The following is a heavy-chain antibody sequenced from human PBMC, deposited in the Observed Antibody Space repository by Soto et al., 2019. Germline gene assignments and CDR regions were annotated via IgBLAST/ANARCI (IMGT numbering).Heavy chain of an antibody. CDR3: ANDKYSGSGIYRYNCYYHGMDX. CDR1: GFNFSTYA. J-gene: IGHJ6*02. V-gene: IGHV3-23*01. Sequence: PGGSLRLSCATSGFNFSTYAISWVREDPGKGLEWVSAISGNSEITYYADHVNGRFTISKDSSTNTVYLQMSRLRAEDKAADYCANDKYSGSGIYRYNCYYHGMDXWGQVTSVTVS. CDR2: ISGNSEIT. D-gene: IGHD3-10*01.